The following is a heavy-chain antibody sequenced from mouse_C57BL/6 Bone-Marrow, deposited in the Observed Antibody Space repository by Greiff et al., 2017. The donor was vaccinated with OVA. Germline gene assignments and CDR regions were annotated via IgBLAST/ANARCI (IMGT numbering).Heavy chain of an antibody. CDR2: INPNYGTT. V-gene: IGHV1-39*01. J-gene: IGHJ2*01. CDR3: AREAIYYGSPYFDY. Sequence: EVQRVESGPELVKPGASVKISCKASGYSFTDYNMNWVKQSNGKSLEWIGVINPNYGTTSYNQKFKGKATLTVDQSSSTAYMQRNSLTSEDSAVYYCAREAIYYGSPYFDYWGQGTTLTVSS. D-gene: IGHD2-2*01. CDR1: GYSFTDYN.